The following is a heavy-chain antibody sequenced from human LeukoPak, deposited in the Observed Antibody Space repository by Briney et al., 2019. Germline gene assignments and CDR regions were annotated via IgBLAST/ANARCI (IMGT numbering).Heavy chain of an antibody. D-gene: IGHD6-13*01. J-gene: IGHJ4*02. CDR1: GFIFSDYV. CDR3: VREPAVGTADF. CDR2: IRGDVDRT. V-gene: IGHV3-64*01. Sequence: GGSLRLSCAASGFIFSDYVMHWIRQAPGKGLESVSAIRGDVDRTHYTSFVKGRFTISRDNSNNTLYLRMGDLRPEDTGIYYCVREPAVGTADFWGQGTLVTVSS.